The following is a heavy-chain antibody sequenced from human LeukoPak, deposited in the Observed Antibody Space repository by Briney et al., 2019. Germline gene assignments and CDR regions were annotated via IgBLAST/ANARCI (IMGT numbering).Heavy chain of an antibody. CDR1: GYSFTSYW. Sequence: GESLKISCKGSGYSFTSYWIGWVRQVPGKGLEGMGIIYPGDSDTRYSPSCQGQVTISPDKSISTAYLQCSRLKASDTAMYYCARQGSSGYYYYYYYMDVWGKGTTVTVSS. CDR3: ARQGSSGYYYYYYYMDV. J-gene: IGHJ6*03. CDR2: IYPGDSDT. D-gene: IGHD3-22*01. V-gene: IGHV5-51*01.